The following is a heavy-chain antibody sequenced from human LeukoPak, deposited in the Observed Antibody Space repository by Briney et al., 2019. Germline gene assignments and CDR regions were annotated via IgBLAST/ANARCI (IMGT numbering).Heavy chain of an antibody. V-gene: IGHV1-18*04. CDR2: ISAYNGNT. CDR3: AREFRTYYDFWSGYYIFDY. Sequence: ASVKVSCKASGYTFTSYGISWVRQAPGQGLEWMGWISAYNGNTNYAQKLQGRVTMTTDTSTSTAYVELRSLRSDDTAVYYCAREFRTYYDFWSGYYIFDYWGQGTLVTVSS. J-gene: IGHJ4*02. D-gene: IGHD3-3*01. CDR1: GYTFTSYG.